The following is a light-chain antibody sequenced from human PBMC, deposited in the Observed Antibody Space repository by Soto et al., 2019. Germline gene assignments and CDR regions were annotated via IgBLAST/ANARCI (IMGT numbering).Light chain of an antibody. CDR2: GNN. V-gene: IGLV1-40*01. CDR3: QSYDSSLRAWV. CDR1: SSNIGAGYD. J-gene: IGLJ7*01. Sequence: QSVLTQPPSVSGAPGQRVTISCTGSSSNIGAGYDVHWYHHLPGTAPKLLIYGNNNRPSGISDRFSASKSGASASLAITGLQAEDDADYYCQSYDSSLRAWVFGGGTQLTVL.